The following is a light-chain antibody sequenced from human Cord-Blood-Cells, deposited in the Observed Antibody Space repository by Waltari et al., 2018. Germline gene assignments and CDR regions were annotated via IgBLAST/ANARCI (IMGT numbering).Light chain of an antibody. J-gene: IGLJ3*02. CDR3: CSYAGSSRV. CDR1: SSDVGSYNL. CDR2: EGS. V-gene: IGLV2-23*01. Sequence: QSALTQPASVSGSPGQSITISCTGTSSDVGSYNLVSWYQQHPGKAPKLMIYEGSKRPSGVSSRFSGSKCGNTSSLTIAGLQAEDDADYYCCSYAGSSRVFGGGTKLTVL.